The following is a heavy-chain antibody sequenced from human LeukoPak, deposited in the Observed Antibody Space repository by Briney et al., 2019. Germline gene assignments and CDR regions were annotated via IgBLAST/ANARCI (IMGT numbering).Heavy chain of an antibody. CDR1: GYTFTSYD. J-gene: IGHJ4*02. D-gene: IGHD3-22*01. V-gene: IGHV1-8*01. CDR3: VRPPLYYCDSSGYSATDY. CDR2: MNPNSGNT. Sequence: ASVKVSCKASGYTFTSYDINWVRQATGQGLEWMGWMNPNSGNTGYAQKFQGRVTMTRNTSISTAYMELSSLRSEDTAVYYCVRPPLYYCDSSGYSATDYWGQGTLVTVSS.